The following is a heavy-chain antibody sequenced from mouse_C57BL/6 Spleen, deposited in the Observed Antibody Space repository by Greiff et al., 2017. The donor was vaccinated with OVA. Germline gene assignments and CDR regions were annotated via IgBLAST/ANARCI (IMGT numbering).Heavy chain of an antibody. CDR1: VFNIKAYY. Sequence: EVQLQQSGAELVKPVASVKLSFTSSVFNIKAYYMHLFKQITEQGLEWIVMIDPDYVETKYAPKFQGKATITADTSSNTAYLQLSSLTSEDTAVYYCARQYYYGSSHYFDYWGQGTTLTVSS. J-gene: IGHJ2*01. V-gene: IGHV14-2*01. CDR3: ARQYYYGSSHYFDY. CDR2: IDPDYVET. D-gene: IGHD1-1*01.